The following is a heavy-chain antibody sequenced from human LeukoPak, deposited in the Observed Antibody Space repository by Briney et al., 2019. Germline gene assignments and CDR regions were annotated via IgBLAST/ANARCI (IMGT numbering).Heavy chain of an antibody. Sequence: KPGGSLRLSCAASGFTFSSYSMNWVRQAPGKGLEWVSSITSSSSYIYYADSVKGRFTNSRDNAKNSLYLQTNSLRAEDTAVYYCARGPGDYGDYQLFFDYWGQGTLVTVSS. J-gene: IGHJ4*02. CDR3: ARGPGDYGDYQLFFDY. V-gene: IGHV3-21*01. CDR1: GFTFSSYS. CDR2: ITSSSSYI. D-gene: IGHD4-17*01.